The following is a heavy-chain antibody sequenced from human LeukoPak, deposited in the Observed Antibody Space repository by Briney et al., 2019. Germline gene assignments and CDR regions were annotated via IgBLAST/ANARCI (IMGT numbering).Heavy chain of an antibody. V-gene: IGHV3-13*01. CDR3: ARSFAASKWLLPRYGMDV. J-gene: IGHJ6*02. D-gene: IGHD3-22*01. Sequence: PGGPLRLSCAASGFTFSSYDMHWVRQATGKGLEWVSAIGTAGDTYYPGSVKGRFTISRENAKNSLYLQMNSLRAGDTAVYYCARSFAASKWLLPRYGMDVWGQGTTVTVSS. CDR1: GFTFSSYD. CDR2: IGTAGDT.